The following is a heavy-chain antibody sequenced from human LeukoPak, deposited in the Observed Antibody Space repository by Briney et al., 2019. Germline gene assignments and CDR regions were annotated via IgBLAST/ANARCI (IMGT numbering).Heavy chain of an antibody. V-gene: IGHV4-39*01. Sequence: SETLSLTCTVSGGSISSSRFFWAWIRQPPGKGLEWIGNINFSGTTYYNPSLKSRVTISVDTSKNQFSLKLSSVTAADTAVYYCARLFQRQWLVTDYWGQGTLVTVSS. CDR1: GGSISSSRFF. D-gene: IGHD6-19*01. CDR2: INFSGTT. CDR3: ARLFQRQWLVTDY. J-gene: IGHJ4*02.